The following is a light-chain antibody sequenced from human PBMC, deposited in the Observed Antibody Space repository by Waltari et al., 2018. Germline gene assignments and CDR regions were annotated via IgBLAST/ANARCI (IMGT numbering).Light chain of an antibody. J-gene: IGKJ1*01. Sequence: EIVLTQSPGTLSLSPGERVTLYCRASQFVGRSLDWYQQKPGQAPRLLIYHVSTRATGIPDRFSGSGSGTDFSLTISRLEPEDFAVYYCQKYERLPATFGQGTKVEIK. V-gene: IGKV3-20*01. CDR1: QFVGRS. CDR3: QKYERLPAT. CDR2: HVS.